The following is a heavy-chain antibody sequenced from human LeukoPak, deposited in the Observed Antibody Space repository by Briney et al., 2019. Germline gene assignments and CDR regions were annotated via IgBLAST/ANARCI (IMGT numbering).Heavy chain of an antibody. J-gene: IGHJ4*02. CDR3: ARDSTRPSIAAAGLFDY. Sequence: SETLSLTCTVSGGSISGYYWSWIRQPAGKGLEWIGRIYTSGSTNYNPSLKSRVTMSVDTSKNQFSLKLSSVTAAGTAVYYCARDSTRPSIAAAGLFDYWGQGTLVTVSS. D-gene: IGHD6-13*01. CDR1: GGSISGYY. CDR2: IYTSGST. V-gene: IGHV4-4*07.